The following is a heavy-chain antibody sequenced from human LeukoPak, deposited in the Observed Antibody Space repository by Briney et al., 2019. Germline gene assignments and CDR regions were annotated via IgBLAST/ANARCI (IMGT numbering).Heavy chain of an antibody. D-gene: IGHD1-26*01. V-gene: IGHV3-74*01. CDR2: INTDGNTI. CDR1: GFTLSNYW. Sequence: GGSLRLSCAASGFTLSNYWMHWVRQAPGKGLVRVSRINTDGNTINYADSVKGRFTISRDDAKNTLYLQMNSLRAEDTAMYYCARVVVGATGRDYWGQGTLVTVSS. J-gene: IGHJ4*02. CDR3: ARVVVGATGRDY.